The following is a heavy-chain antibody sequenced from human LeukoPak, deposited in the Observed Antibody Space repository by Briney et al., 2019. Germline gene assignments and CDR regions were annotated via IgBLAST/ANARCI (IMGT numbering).Heavy chain of an antibody. D-gene: IGHD3-22*01. CDR3: AKGTYYYDSSGYSRGANFDY. CDR2: IYPGDSDT. V-gene: IGHV5-51*01. J-gene: IGHJ4*02. CDR1: GYSFTSYW. Sequence: GESLKISCKGSGYSFTSYWIGWVRQMPGKGLEWMGIIYPGDSDTRYSPSFQGQVTISADKSISTAYLQWSSLKASDTAMYYCAKGTYYYDSSGYSRGANFDYWGQGTLVTVSS.